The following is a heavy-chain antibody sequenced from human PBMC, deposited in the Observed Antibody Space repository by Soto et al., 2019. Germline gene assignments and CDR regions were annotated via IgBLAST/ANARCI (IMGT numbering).Heavy chain of an antibody. CDR3: ARPLNYDILIFDS. Sequence: SETLFLPCAVYGGSISGYYLTRIPQPPGTGLEWIGEINHSGSTNYNPSLKSRVTISVDTSKNQFSLKLSSVTAADTAVYYCARPLNYDILIFDSWGQGTLVNVSS. CDR2: INHSGST. J-gene: IGHJ4*02. D-gene: IGHD3-9*01. CDR1: GGSISGYY. V-gene: IGHV4-34*01.